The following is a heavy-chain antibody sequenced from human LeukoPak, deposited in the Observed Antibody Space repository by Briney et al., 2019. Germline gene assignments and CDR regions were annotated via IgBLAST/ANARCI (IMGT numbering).Heavy chain of an antibody. Sequence: SETLSLTCAVYGGSFSGYYWSWIRQPPGKGLEWIGYIYYSGSTYYNPSLKSRVTISVDTSKNQFSLKLSSVTAADTAVYYCARDGPYMVRGVRGYYFDYWGQGTLVTVSS. CDR2: IYYSGST. V-gene: IGHV4-59*12. J-gene: IGHJ4*02. D-gene: IGHD3-10*01. CDR1: GGSFSGYY. CDR3: ARDGPYMVRGVRGYYFDY.